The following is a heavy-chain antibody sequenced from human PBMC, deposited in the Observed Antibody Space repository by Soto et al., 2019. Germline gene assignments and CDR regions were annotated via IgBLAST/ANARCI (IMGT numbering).Heavy chain of an antibody. CDR3: ARETYYYDSSGYPYYYYGMDV. D-gene: IGHD3-22*01. CDR2: ISYDGSNK. V-gene: IGHV3-30-3*01. CDR1: GFTFSSYA. Sequence: AGGSLRLSCAASGFTFSSYAMHWVRQAPGKGLEWVAVISYDGSNKYYADSVKGRFTISRDNSKNTLYLQMNSLRAEDTAVYYCARETYYYDSSGYPYYYYGMDVWGQGTTVTVSS. J-gene: IGHJ6*02.